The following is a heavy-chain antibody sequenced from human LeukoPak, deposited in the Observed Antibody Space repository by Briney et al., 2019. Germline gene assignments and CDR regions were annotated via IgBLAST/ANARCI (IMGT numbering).Heavy chain of an antibody. J-gene: IGHJ4*02. CDR2: ITDAVGST. CDR1: GFTFSSSS. Sequence: GGSLRLSCAASGFTFSSSSISWVRQAPGKGLEWVSAITDAVGSTHYADSVKGRFTISSDNSKNTVYLQMNSLRPEDMAVYYCAKDGSSSSTYYFYFDYRGQGTLVTVSS. CDR3: AKDGSSSSTYYFYFDY. V-gene: IGHV3-23*01. D-gene: IGHD3-22*01.